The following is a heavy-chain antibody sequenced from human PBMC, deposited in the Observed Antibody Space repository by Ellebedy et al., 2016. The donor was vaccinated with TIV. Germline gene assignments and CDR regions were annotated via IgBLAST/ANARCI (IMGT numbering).Heavy chain of an antibody. V-gene: IGHV3-23*01. J-gene: IGHJ6*02. CDR2: ISASGHRT. CDR1: GFTFNSYV. D-gene: IGHD4-17*01. CDR3: AKARRGDYVIFGLDV. Sequence: PGGSLRLSCVASGFTFNSYVMSWVRQAPGKGLEWVSAISASGHRTFYADSVKGRLTISRDNSKNTLLLQMYSLRVDDTAVYYCAKARRGDYVIFGLDVWGQGTTVPVSS.